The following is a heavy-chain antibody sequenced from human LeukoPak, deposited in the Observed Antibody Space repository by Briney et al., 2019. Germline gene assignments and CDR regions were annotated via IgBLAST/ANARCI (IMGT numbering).Heavy chain of an antibody. CDR1: GFTFDDYG. D-gene: IGHD2-21*02. V-gene: IGHV3-74*01. CDR3: IGGDYVTFDY. Sequence: GGSLRLSCAASGFTFDDYGMSWVRQAPGKGLVWVSRINSDVSSTSYADSVKGRFTISRDNAKNTLYPQMNSLRAEDTAVYYCIGGDYVTFDYWGQGTLVTVSS. J-gene: IGHJ4*02. CDR2: INSDVSST.